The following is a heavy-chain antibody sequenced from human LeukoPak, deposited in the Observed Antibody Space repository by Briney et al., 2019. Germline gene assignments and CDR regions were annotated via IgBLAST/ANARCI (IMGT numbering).Heavy chain of an antibody. CDR1: GFTVSSNY. CDR3: ARRGSGSGYYY. CDR2: IYSGGST. Sequence: GGSLRLSCAASGFTVSSNYMSWVRQAPGKGLEWVSVIYSGGSTYYADSVKGRFTISRDNSKNTMYLQMNSMRAEDTAVYYCARRGSGSGYYYWGQETLVTVSS. D-gene: IGHD3-10*01. V-gene: IGHV3-66*04. J-gene: IGHJ4*02.